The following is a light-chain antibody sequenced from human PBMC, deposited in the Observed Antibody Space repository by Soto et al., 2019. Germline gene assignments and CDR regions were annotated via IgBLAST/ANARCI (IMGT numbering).Light chain of an antibody. Sequence: ESVLTQSPGTLSLSPGERATLSCRATQSVTSNFLAWYQHNPGQAPRLLIYGASSRAAGIPDRFSGSGSGTDFTLTISRLEPDDFAVYYCQQYGTSPVVTFGPGTKVDIK. CDR2: GAS. V-gene: IGKV3-20*01. J-gene: IGKJ3*01. CDR1: QSVTSNF. CDR3: QQYGTSPVVT.